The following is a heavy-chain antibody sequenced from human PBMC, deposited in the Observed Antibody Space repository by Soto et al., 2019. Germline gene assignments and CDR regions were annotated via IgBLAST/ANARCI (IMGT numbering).Heavy chain of an antibody. D-gene: IGHD2-2*01. J-gene: IGHJ6*02. Sequence: GASVKVSCKASGYTFTGYYMHWLRQAPGQGLEWMGWINPNSGGTNYAQKFQGRVTMTRDTSISTAYMELSRLRSDDTAVYYCAMERRYCSSTSCYGMDAWGQGTTVTVSS. CDR3: AMERRYCSSTSCYGMDA. CDR1: GYTFTGYY. V-gene: IGHV1-2*02. CDR2: INPNSGGT.